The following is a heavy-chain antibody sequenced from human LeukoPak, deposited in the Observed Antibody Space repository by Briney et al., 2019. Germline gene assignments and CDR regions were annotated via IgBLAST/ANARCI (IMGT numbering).Heavy chain of an antibody. CDR3: ARGYCSGGSCYSVENWFDP. D-gene: IGHD2-15*01. CDR2: ISPNSGGT. J-gene: IGHJ5*02. CDR1: GYTFTGCY. V-gene: IGHV1-2*06. Sequence: ASVKVSCKAAGYTFTGCYMFWVRQAPGQGLEWMGRISPNSGGTNYAQKFQGRVTMTRDTSISTAYMELSRLRSDDTAVYYCARGYCSGGSCYSVENWFDPWGQGTLVTVSS.